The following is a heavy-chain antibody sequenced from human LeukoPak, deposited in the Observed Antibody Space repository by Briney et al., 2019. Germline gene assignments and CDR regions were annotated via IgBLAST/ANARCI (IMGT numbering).Heavy chain of an antibody. CDR1: GDSISSGDYY. D-gene: IGHD4-17*01. CDR2: IYYSGST. CDR3: ARGDYGLNEFDY. J-gene: IGHJ4*02. V-gene: IGHV4-30-4*08. Sequence: SQTLSLTCTVSGDSISSGDYYWSWIRQPPGKGLEWIGYIYYSGSTYYNPSLKSRVTISVDTSKNQFSLKLSSVTAADTAVHYCARGDYGLNEFDYWGQGTLVTVSS.